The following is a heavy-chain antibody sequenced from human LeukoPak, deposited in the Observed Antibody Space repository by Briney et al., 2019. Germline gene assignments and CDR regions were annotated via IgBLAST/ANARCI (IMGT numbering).Heavy chain of an antibody. J-gene: IGHJ4*02. CDR3: AKSSGYYPLNTQEDY. V-gene: IGHV3-23*01. D-gene: IGHD3-22*01. CDR1: GFTFSSYA. Sequence: PGGSLRLSCAASGFTFSSYAMSWVRQAPGKGLEWVSAISGSGGTTYYVDSVKGRFTISIDNSTNSLYLQINSLRAEDTAVYYCAKSSGYYPLNTQEDYWGQGTLVTVSS. CDR2: ISGSGGTT.